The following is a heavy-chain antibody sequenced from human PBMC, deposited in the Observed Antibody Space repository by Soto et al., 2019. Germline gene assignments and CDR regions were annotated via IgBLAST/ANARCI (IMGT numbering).Heavy chain of an antibody. CDR2: IIPIFGTA. CDR1: GGTFSSYA. J-gene: IGHJ6*02. V-gene: IGHV1-69*06. Sequence: SVKVSCKASGGTFSSYAISWVRQAPGQGLEWMGGIIPIFGTANYAQKFQGRVTITADKSTSTAYMELSSRRSEDTAVYYCAATYYYGSGPSGYYYYGMDVSGQGTTVTVCS. CDR3: AATYYYGSGPSGYYYYGMDV. D-gene: IGHD3-10*01.